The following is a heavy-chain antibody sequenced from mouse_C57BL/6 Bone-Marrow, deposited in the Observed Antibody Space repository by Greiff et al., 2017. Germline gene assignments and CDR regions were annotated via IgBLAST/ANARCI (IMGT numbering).Heavy chain of an antibody. Sequence: VMLVESGPGLVAPSQSLSITCTVSGFSLTSYGVHWVRQPPGKGLEWLVVIGSDGSTTYNSALKSRLSISKDNSKSQVFLRMNRLQTDDTAMYYCARPVYGSSYGFAYWGQGTLVTVSA. V-gene: IGHV2-6*03. J-gene: IGHJ3*01. D-gene: IGHD1-1*01. CDR1: GFSLTSYG. CDR3: ARPVYGSSYGFAY. CDR2: IGSDGST.